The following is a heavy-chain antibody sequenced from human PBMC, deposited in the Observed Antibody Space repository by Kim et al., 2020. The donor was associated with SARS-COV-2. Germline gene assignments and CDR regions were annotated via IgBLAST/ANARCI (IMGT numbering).Heavy chain of an antibody. J-gene: IGHJ3*02. CDR3: ARERQWLGRGAFEI. CDR1: GFTFSSYG. CDR2: IWYDGSNK. V-gene: IGHV3-33*08. D-gene: IGHD6-19*01. Sequence: GGSLRLSCAASGFTFSSYGMHWVRQAPGKGLEWVAVIWYDGSNKYYADSVKGRFTISRDNSKNTLYLQMNSLRAEDTAVYYCARERQWLGRGAFEIWGQGTMVTVSS.